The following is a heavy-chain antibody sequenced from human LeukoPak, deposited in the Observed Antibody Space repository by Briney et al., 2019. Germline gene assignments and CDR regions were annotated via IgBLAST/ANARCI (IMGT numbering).Heavy chain of an antibody. D-gene: IGHD2-8*01. J-gene: IGHJ5*02. CDR1: GHSMISDYY. V-gene: IGHV4-38-2*01. CDR3: ARNVSADFSNRHHKWFDP. Sequence: SETLSLTCGVSGHSMISDYYWGWIRQPPGKGLDWIGSIYHSGSTHYNLSLKSRVTISVDPSKNQFSLKLSSVTASDTAIYYCARNVSADFSNRHHKWFDPWGQGTLVTVSS. CDR2: IYHSGST.